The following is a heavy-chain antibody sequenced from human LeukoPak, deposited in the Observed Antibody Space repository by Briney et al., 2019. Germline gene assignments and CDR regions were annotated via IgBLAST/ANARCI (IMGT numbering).Heavy chain of an antibody. J-gene: IGHJ2*01. CDR1: GFXFSSYG. D-gene: IGHD5-18*01. Sequence: PGRFLRLSCAASGFXFSSYGIHWVRQAPGKGLEWVAVIWYDGSNKYYADSVKGRFTISRDNSKNTLYLQMNSLRAEDTALYYCARDPRGYSYGYWYFGLWGRGTLVTVSS. V-gene: IGHV3-33*01. CDR2: IWYDGSNK. CDR3: ARDPRGYSYGYWYFGL.